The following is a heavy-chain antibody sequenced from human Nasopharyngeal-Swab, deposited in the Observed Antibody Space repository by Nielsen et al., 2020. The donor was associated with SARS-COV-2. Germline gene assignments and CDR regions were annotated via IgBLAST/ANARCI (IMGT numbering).Heavy chain of an antibody. CDR3: ARRPTGTEKDYYYGMDV. D-gene: IGHD1-1*01. CDR2: INPNSGGT. J-gene: IGHJ6*02. Sequence: WGRQAPGQGLEWMGRINPNSGGTNYAQKFQGRVTMTRDTSISTAYMELSRLRSDDMAVYYCARRPTGTEKDYYYGMDVWGQGTTVTVSS. V-gene: IGHV1-2*06.